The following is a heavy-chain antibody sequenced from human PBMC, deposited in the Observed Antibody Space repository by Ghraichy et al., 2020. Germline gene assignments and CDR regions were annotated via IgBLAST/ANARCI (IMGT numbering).Heavy chain of an antibody. D-gene: IGHD3-22*01. CDR3: ARGDGGYDSSGYYAYGLDV. J-gene: IGHJ6*02. Sequence: GGSLRLSCAASGFTFSNYWMHWVRQPPGKGLVWVLRIHIDGSNRNYADSVKGRFTISRDNAKNTLYLEMNSLRGEDTAVYYCARGDGGYDSSGYYAYGLDVWGLGTTVTVSS. CDR1: GFTFSNYW. V-gene: IGHV3-74*01. CDR2: IHIDGSNR.